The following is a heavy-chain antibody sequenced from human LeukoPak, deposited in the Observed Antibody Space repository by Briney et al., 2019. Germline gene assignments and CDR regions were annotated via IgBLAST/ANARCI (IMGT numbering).Heavy chain of an antibody. CDR1: GDSISGYY. D-gene: IGHD3-16*01. CDR3: TRGAGWLIDY. Sequence: SETLSLTCSVSGDSISGYYWSWIRQPPGKGLEWIAYIHNSGNSNYNPSLKSRVTISADASKNQFSLKLNSLTTADTAVYYCTRGAGWLIDYWGQGILVTVSS. J-gene: IGHJ4*02. V-gene: IGHV4-59*01. CDR2: IHNSGNS.